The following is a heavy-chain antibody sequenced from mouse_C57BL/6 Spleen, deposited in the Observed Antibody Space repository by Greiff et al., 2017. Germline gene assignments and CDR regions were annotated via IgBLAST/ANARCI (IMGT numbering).Heavy chain of an antibody. J-gene: IGHJ3*01. Sequence: QVQLKESGAELARPGASVKLSCKASGYTFTSYGISWVKQRTGPGLEWIGEIYPRSGNTYYNEKFKGKATLTADKSSSTAYMELRSLTSEDSAVYFCARGYDYEGFAYWGQGTLVTVSA. CDR1: GYTFTSYG. CDR2: IYPRSGNT. CDR3: ARGYDYEGFAY. V-gene: IGHV1-81*01. D-gene: IGHD2-4*01.